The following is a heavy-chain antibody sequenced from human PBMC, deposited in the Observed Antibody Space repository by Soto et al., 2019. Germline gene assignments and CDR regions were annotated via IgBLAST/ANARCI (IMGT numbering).Heavy chain of an antibody. CDR1: GFTFHSHA. J-gene: IGHJ6*02. CDR2: TSYDGSDK. V-gene: IGHV3-30*04. CDR3: ARDLASGYYYYGMYV. Sequence: QVHLVESGGGVVQPGRSLRLSCAASGFTFHSHAMHWVRQAPGKGLEWVAVTSYDGSDKYYADSVKGRFTISRDNSENTLYLQMNSLSAEDTSVYFCARDLASGYYYYGMYVWGQGTMVTGSS. D-gene: IGHD3-3*02.